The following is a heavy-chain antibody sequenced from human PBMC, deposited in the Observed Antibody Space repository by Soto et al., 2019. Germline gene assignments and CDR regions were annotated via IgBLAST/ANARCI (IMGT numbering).Heavy chain of an antibody. V-gene: IGHV4-34*01. Sequence: SETLSLTCAVYGGSFSGYYWSWIRQPPGKGLEWIGEINHSGSTNYNPSLKSRVTISVDTSKNQFSLKLSSVPAADTAVYYCATRRDEDNYYDRSRQREYYFDYWGQGTLVTVSS. J-gene: IGHJ4*02. D-gene: IGHD3-22*01. CDR2: INHSGST. CDR1: GGSFSGYY. CDR3: ATRRDEDNYYDRSRQREYYFDY.